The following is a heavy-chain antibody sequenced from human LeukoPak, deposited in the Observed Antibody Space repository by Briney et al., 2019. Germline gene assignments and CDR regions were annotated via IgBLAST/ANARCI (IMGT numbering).Heavy chain of an antibody. CDR2: IWYDGSNK. CDR1: GFTFSSYG. Sequence: PGGSLRLSCAASGFTFSSYGMHWVRQAPGKGLEWVAVIWYDGSNKYYADPVKGRFTISRDNSKNTLYLQMNSLRAEDTAVYYCARDRSVCSGGSCYPYYYGMDVWGQGTTVTVSS. CDR3: ARDRSVCSGGSCYPYYYGMDV. J-gene: IGHJ6*02. D-gene: IGHD2-15*01. V-gene: IGHV3-33*01.